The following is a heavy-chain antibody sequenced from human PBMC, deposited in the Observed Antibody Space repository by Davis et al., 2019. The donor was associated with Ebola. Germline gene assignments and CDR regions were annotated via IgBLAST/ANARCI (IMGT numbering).Heavy chain of an antibody. D-gene: IGHD3-16*02. Sequence: GGSLRLSCAASGFTFDDYSMHWVRQAPGKGLEWLSLISWDGSSKSYARSVKGRFTISRDNAKNSLYLQMNSLRAEDTALYYCAKDSRYSGRDFDYWGQGTLVTVSS. CDR3: AKDSRYSGRDFDY. CDR2: ISWDGSSK. CDR1: GFTFDDYS. J-gene: IGHJ4*02. V-gene: IGHV3-43*01.